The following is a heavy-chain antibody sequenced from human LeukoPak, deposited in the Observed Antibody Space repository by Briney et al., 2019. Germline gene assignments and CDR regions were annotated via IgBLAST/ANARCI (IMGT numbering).Heavy chain of an antibody. CDR1: GSTFSSHA. D-gene: IGHD5/OR15-5a*01. CDR2: ISGGGAGT. Sequence: GSLRLSCAASGSTFSSHAVSWVRQAPGKGLEWVSAISGGGAGTYYADSAKGRFTISRDNSKSTLYLQMNSLRAEDTAVYYCARGIIYDRRSYYYYGVDVWGQGTTVTVSS. CDR3: ARGIIYDRRSYYYYGVDV. V-gene: IGHV3-23*01. J-gene: IGHJ6*02.